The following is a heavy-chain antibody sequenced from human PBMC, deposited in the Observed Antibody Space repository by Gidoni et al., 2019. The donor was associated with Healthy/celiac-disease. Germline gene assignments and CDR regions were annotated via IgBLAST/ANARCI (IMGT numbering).Heavy chain of an antibody. Sequence: EGQLLESGGGSVQTVGSLRLSCAASGFTFSGYGMSWVRRAPGKGLEWVSAISGSSGSAYYADSANARFTSSSNNSKNTMNLQMNNMSGEDTAVYYCAKFGGGSSRYLLFDYWGQGTLVTVSS. CDR2: ISGSSGSA. D-gene: IGHD6-13*01. J-gene: IGHJ4*02. V-gene: IGHV3-23*01. CDR1: GFTFSGYG. CDR3: AKFGGGSSRYLLFDY.